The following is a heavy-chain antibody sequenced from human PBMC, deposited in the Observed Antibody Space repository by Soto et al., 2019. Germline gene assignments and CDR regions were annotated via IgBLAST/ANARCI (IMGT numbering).Heavy chain of an antibody. CDR2: IIPMFGIG. Sequence: QVQLVQSGAEVKMPGSSVRVSCKASGGSFSKYGISWVRQAPGQGLEWMGGIIPMFGIGNYAEKFLGRVTITADESTSTSHMELSSLRSEDTAVYFCARGYRDNYCYAMDVWGQGTTVTVSS. CDR1: GGSFSKYG. V-gene: IGHV1-69*01. CDR3: ARGYRDNYCYAMDV. D-gene: IGHD2-15*01. J-gene: IGHJ6*02.